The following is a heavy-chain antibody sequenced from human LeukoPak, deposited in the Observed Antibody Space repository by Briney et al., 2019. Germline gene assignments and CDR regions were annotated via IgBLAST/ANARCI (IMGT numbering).Heavy chain of an antibody. J-gene: IGHJ6*02. Sequence: ASVKVSCKASGGTFSSYAISWVRQAPGQGLEWMGGIIPIFGTANYAQKFQGRVTITADESTSTAYMELSSLRSEDTAVYYCARRPTGHEYYYYGMDVWGQGTTVTVSS. CDR2: IIPIFGTA. CDR3: ARRPTGHEYYYYGMDV. D-gene: IGHD3-10*01. CDR1: GGTFSSYA. V-gene: IGHV1-69*13.